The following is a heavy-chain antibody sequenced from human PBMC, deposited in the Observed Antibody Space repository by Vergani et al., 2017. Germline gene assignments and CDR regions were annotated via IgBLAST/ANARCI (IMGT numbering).Heavy chain of an antibody. CDR1: GGSISSSSYY. J-gene: IGHJ6*03. Sequence: QLQLQESGPGLVKPSETLSLTCTVSGGSISSSSYYWGWNRQPPGKWLEWIGSIYYSGGTYYNPSLKSRVTISVDTSKNQFSLKLSSVTAADTAVYYCARGVVARDYYYYYYMDVWGKGTTVTVSS. D-gene: IGHD2-15*01. CDR2: IYYSGGT. CDR3: ARGVVARDYYYYYYMDV. V-gene: IGHV4-39*07.